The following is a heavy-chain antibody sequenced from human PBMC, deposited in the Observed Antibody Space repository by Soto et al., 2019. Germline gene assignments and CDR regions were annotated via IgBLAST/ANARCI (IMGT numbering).Heavy chain of an antibody. CDR3: APDGSSTTCYCCPGWVSLCY. Sequence: SETLSLTCTVSAGSISRGGYYWSWNRRHPGKGLERIGYIYYSGSSYYNASLKSRGTRSVDTSKNQFYLKRSSVTAADAAVYYSAPDGSSTTCYCCPGWVSLCYCRQGTMVTVSS. CDR2: IYYSGSS. D-gene: IGHD2-2*01. CDR1: AGSISRGGYY. V-gene: IGHV4-31*03. J-gene: IGHJ4*02.